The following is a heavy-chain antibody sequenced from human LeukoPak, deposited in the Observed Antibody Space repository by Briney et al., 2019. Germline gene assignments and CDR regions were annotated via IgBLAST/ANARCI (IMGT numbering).Heavy chain of an antibody. D-gene: IGHD4-17*01. CDR1: GYTFTGYY. Sequence: ASVKVSCKASGYTFTGYYMHWVRQAPGQGLEWMGWINPNSGGTNYAQKFQGRVTMTRDTSISTAYMELSRLRSDDTAVYYCARDPTGTVTPSWYFDLWGRGTLVTVSS. CDR2: INPNSGGT. J-gene: IGHJ2*01. CDR3: ARDPTGTVTPSWYFDL. V-gene: IGHV1-2*02.